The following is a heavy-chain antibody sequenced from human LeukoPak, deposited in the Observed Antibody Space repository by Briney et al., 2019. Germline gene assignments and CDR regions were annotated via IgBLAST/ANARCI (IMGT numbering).Heavy chain of an antibody. CDR3: ARWCSMGTVLRCLEWHAFDI. J-gene: IGHJ3*02. CDR2: INKGGSNK. V-gene: IGHV3-7*01. Sequence: AGSLTFSCAASGFTFSSFCLGWVPQAPGKGLEWVTNINKGGSNKYYVDSVKGRFTIARATAKTSLYLQINSLKATATAVYYCARWCSMGTVLRCLEWHAFDIWGQGTMVTVSS. CDR1: GFTFSSFC. D-gene: IGHD3-3*01.